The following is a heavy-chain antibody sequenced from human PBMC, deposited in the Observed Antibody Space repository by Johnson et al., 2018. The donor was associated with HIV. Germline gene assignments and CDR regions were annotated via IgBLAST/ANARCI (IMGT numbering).Heavy chain of an antibody. Sequence: QEQLAESGGGVVQPGGSLRLSCAASGFTFSSYGMHWVRQAPGKGLEWVAFIRYYGSNKYYADSVKGRFTISRDNAKNSLYLQMNSLRAEDTALYYCARLVMVRGVMGAFDIWGQGTMVTVSS. J-gene: IGHJ3*02. D-gene: IGHD3-10*01. CDR2: IRYYGSNK. CDR1: GFTFSSYG. V-gene: IGHV3-30*02. CDR3: ARLVMVRGVMGAFDI.